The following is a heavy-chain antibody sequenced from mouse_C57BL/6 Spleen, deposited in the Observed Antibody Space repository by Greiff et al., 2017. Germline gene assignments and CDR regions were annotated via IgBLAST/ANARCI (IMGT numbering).Heavy chain of an antibody. V-gene: IGHV1-50*01. J-gene: IGHJ2*01. CDR1: GYTFTSYW. Sequence: VQLQQPGAELVKPGASVKLSCKASGYTFTSYWMQWVKQRPGQGLEWIGEIDPSDSYTNYNQKFKGKATLTVDTSSSTAYMQLSSLTSEDSAVYYCARGNAGVYWGQGTTLTVSS. CDR2: IDPSDSYT. CDR3: ARGNAGVY.